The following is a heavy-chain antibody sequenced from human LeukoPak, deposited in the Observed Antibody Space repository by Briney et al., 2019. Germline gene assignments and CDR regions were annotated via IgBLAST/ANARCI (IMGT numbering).Heavy chain of an antibody. CDR3: ARTPEKYYYDSSGYYPSYYFDY. V-gene: IGHV3-66*01. CDR2: IYSGGST. CDR1: GFTFGNYG. J-gene: IGHJ4*02. Sequence: PGGSLRLSCAASGFTFGNYGMSWVRQAPGKGLEWVSVIYSGGSTYYADSVKGRFTISRDNSKNTLYLQMNSLRAEDTAVYYCARTPEKYYYDSSGYYPSYYFDYWGQGTLVTVSS. D-gene: IGHD3-22*01.